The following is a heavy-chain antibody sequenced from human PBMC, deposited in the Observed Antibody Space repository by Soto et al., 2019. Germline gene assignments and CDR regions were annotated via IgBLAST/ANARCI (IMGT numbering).Heavy chain of an antibody. V-gene: IGHV3-30-3*01. CDR3: ARDSYYYDSSGYYSYYFDY. D-gene: IGHD3-22*01. CDR2: ISYDGSNK. J-gene: IGHJ4*02. Sequence: PGGSLRLSCAASGFTFSSYAMHWVRQAPGKGLEWVAVISYDGSNKYYADSVKGRFTISRDNSKNTLYLQMNSLRAEDTAVYYCARDSYYYDSSGYYSYYFDYWGQGTLVTVSS. CDR1: GFTFSSYA.